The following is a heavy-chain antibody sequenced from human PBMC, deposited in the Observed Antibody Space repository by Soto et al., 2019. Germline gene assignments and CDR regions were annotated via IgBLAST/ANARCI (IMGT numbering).Heavy chain of an antibody. D-gene: IGHD6-19*01. CDR1: GFTVSSNY. V-gene: IGHV3-53*02. Sequence: EVQLVETGGGLIQPGGSLRLSCAASGFTVSSNYMSWVRQAPGKGLEWVSVIYSGGSTYYADSVKGRFTISRDNSKNTLHLQMNSRRAEDTAVYYCARDSDAEGGGWYEGGMDVWGQGTTVTVSS. CDR3: ARDSDAEGGGWYEGGMDV. CDR2: IYSGGST. J-gene: IGHJ6*01.